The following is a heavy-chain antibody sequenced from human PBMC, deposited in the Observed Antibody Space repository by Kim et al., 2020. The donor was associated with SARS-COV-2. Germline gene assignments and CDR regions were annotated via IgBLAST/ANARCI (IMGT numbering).Heavy chain of an antibody. J-gene: IGHJ4*02. CDR3: ARARIVGATFDY. D-gene: IGHD1-26*01. V-gene: IGHV3-74*01. Sequence: SYADSVKGRFTISRDNAKNTLYLQMNSLRAEDTAVYYCARARIVGATFDYWGQGTLVTVSS.